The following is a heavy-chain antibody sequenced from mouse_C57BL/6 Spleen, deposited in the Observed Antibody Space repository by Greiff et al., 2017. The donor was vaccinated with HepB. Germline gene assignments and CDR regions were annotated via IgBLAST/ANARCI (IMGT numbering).Heavy chain of an antibody. J-gene: IGHJ4*01. CDR3: ARGPYAMDY. Sequence: QVHVKQPGAELVKPGASVKMSCKASGYTFTSYWITWVKQRPGQGLEWIGDIYPGSGSTNYNEKFKSKATLTVDTSSSTAYMQLSSLTSEDSAVYYCARGPYAMDYWGQGTSVTVSS. CDR2: IYPGSGST. CDR1: GYTFTSYW. V-gene: IGHV1-55*01.